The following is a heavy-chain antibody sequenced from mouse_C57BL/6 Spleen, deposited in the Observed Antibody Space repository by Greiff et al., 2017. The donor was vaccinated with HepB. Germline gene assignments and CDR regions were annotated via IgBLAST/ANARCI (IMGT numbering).Heavy chain of an antibody. CDR2: IRNKANGYTT. V-gene: IGHV7-3*01. J-gene: IGHJ1*03. CDR1: GFTFTDYY. Sequence: EVKLVESGGGLVQPGGSLSLSCAASGFTFTDYYMSWVRQPPGKALEWLGFIRNKANGYTTEYSASVKGRFTISRDNSQSILYLQMNALRAEDSATYYCARYQDAWDWYFDVWGTGTTVTVSS. CDR3: ARYQDAWDWYFDV.